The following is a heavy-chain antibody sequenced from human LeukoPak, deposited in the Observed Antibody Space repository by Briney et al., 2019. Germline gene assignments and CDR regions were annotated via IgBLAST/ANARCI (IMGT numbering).Heavy chain of an antibody. V-gene: IGHV3-21*01. CDR2: ISSSSSYI. J-gene: IGHJ4*02. D-gene: IGHD5-18*01. CDR1: GFTFSSYS. CDR3: ARDGGYPLDY. Sequence: GGTLRLSCAASGFTFSSYSMSWVRQAPGKGLEWVSFISSSSSYIYYADSVKGRFTISRDNAKNSLYLQMNSLRAEDTAVYYCARDGGYPLDYWGQGTLVTVSS.